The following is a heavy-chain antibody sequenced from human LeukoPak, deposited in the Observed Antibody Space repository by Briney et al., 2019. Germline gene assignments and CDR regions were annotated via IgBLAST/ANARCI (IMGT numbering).Heavy chain of an antibody. Sequence: GASVKVSCKASGYTFTSYGISWVRQAPGQGLEWMGWISAYNGNTNYAQKLQDRVTMTTDTSTSTAYMELRSLRSDDTAVYYCARDFRLAAAGTSGYWGQGTLVTVSS. J-gene: IGHJ4*02. D-gene: IGHD6-13*01. CDR1: GYTFTSYG. V-gene: IGHV1-18*01. CDR2: ISAYNGNT. CDR3: ARDFRLAAAGTSGY.